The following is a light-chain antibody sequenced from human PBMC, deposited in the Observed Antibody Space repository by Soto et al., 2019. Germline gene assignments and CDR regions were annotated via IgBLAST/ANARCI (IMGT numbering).Light chain of an antibody. J-gene: IGKJ1*01. Sequence: EIGVSQSPATLSVSTGERATLSCRASQSVSSNLAWHQQKPGQAPRILMYDASTRATGIPARFSGSGSGTEFTLTISSLQSEDFAVYYCQQYVSSRTFAQGTKVAIK. V-gene: IGKV3-15*01. CDR3: QQYVSSRT. CDR2: DAS. CDR1: QSVSSN.